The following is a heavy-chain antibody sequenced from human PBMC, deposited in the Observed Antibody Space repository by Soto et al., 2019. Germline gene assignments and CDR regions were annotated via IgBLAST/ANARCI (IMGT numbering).Heavy chain of an antibody. CDR1: GGSFSGYY. Sequence: QVQLQQWGAGLLKPSETLSLTCAVYGGSFSGYYWTRIRQPPGTGLEWIGEINHSGSTNYNPSLKSRVIISVDTSQNQFSLKLTSVTAADTAVYYCARDKITGLFDYWGQGTLVTVSS. D-gene: IGHD2-8*02. CDR2: INHSGST. CDR3: ARDKITGLFDY. J-gene: IGHJ4*02. V-gene: IGHV4-34*01.